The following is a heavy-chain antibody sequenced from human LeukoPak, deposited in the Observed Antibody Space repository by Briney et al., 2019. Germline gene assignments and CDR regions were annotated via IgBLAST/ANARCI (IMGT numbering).Heavy chain of an antibody. CDR3: ARDILTGPSDY. V-gene: IGHV4-34*01. J-gene: IGHJ4*02. Sequence: PSETLSLTCAVYGGSFSGYYWSWMRQPPGKGLEWIGEINHSGSTNYNPSLKSRVTISVDTSKNQFSLKLSSVTAADTAVYYCARDILTGPSDYWGQGTLVTVSS. CDR1: GGSFSGYY. CDR2: INHSGST. D-gene: IGHD3-9*01.